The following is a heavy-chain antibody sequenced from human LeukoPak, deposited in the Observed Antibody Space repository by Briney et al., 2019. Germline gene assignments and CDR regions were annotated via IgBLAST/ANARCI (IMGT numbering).Heavy chain of an antibody. CDR2: ISWNSGSI. CDR1: GYTFDDYA. D-gene: IGHD5-18*01. Sequence: GGSLRLSCEASGYTFDDYAMHWVRQAPGKGLEWVSAISWNSGSIGYADSVKGRFTISRDNGKNSLYLQMNSLRTEDTALYYCAKGHTYGLGESYHDFWGQGTLVSVSS. J-gene: IGHJ4*02. V-gene: IGHV3-9*01. CDR3: AKGHTYGLGESYHDF.